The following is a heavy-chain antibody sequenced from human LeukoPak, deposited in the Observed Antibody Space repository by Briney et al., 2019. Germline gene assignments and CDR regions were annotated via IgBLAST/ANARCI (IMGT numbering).Heavy chain of an antibody. V-gene: IGHV4-39*07. Sequence: PSETLSLTCTVSGGSISSSSYYWGWIRQPPGKGLEWIGSIYYSGSTYYNPSLKSRVTISVDTSKNQFSLKLSSVTAADTAVYYCARDRPVYYDSSGYNDAFDIWGQGTMVTVSS. D-gene: IGHD3-22*01. J-gene: IGHJ3*02. CDR2: IYYSGST. CDR3: ARDRPVYYDSSGYNDAFDI. CDR1: GGSISSSSYY.